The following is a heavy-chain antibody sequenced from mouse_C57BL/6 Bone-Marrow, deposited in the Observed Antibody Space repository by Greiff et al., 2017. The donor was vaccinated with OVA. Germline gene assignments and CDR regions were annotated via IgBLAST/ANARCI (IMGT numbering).Heavy chain of an antibody. CDR1: GYTFTSYW. V-gene: IGHV1-64*01. Sequence: VQLQQPGAELVKPGASVKLSCKASGYTFTSYWMHWVKQRPGQGLEWIGMIHPNSGSTNYNEKFKSKATLTVDKSSSTAYMQLSSLTSEDSAVYYCAREGMVTTWYFDVWGTGTTVTVSS. CDR2: IHPNSGST. J-gene: IGHJ1*03. D-gene: IGHD2-2*01. CDR3: AREGMVTTWYFDV.